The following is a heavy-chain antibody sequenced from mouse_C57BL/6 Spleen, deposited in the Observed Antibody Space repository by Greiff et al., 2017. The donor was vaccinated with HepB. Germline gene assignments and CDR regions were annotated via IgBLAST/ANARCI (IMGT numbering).Heavy chain of an antibody. Sequence: DVQLQESGPELVKPGASVKISCKASGYSFTGYYMNWVKQSPEKSLEWIGEINPSTGGTTYNQKFKAKATLTVDKSSSTAYMQLKSLTSEDSAVYYCARWLLREDFDYWGQGTTLTVSS. CDR3: ARWLLREDFDY. CDR1: GYSFTGYY. V-gene: IGHV1-42*01. J-gene: IGHJ2*01. D-gene: IGHD2-3*01. CDR2: INPSTGGT.